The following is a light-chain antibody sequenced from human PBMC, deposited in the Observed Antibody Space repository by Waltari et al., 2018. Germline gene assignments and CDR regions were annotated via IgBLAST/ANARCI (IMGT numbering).Light chain of an antibody. Sequence: QSALTQPASVSGSPGQSITISCTGTSSDVGGYNYVSRYQQHPGKAPKLMIYDVSKRPSGVSNRFSGSKSGNTASLTISGLQAEDEADYYCSSYTSSSTVFGTGTKVTVL. V-gene: IGLV2-14*01. J-gene: IGLJ1*01. CDR2: DVS. CDR3: SSYTSSSTV. CDR1: SSDVGGYNY.